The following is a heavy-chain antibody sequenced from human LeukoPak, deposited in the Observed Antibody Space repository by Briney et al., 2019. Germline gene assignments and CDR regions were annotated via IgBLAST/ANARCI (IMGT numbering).Heavy chain of an antibody. CDR2: IWYDGSNK. Sequence: GGSLRLSCAASGFTFSSYSMNWVRQAPGKGLEWVALIWYDGSNKYYADSVKGRFTISRDNSKNILYLQMNSLRAEDTAVYYCAKADGLYSSTYYYFDYWGQGNLVTVSS. J-gene: IGHJ4*02. V-gene: IGHV3-33*06. CDR3: AKADGLYSSTYYYFDY. D-gene: IGHD6-13*01. CDR1: GFTFSSYS.